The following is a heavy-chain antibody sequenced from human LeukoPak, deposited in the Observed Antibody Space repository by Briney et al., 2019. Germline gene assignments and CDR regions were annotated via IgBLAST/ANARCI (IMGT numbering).Heavy chain of an antibody. CDR3: ARGDYYDSSGYYY. CDR2: INPNSGGT. Sequence: ASVKVSCKASGYTFTGYYMHWVRQAPGQGLEWMGWINPNSGGTNYAQKFQGRVTMTRDTSISTAYMELSRLRSDDTAVYYCARGDYYDSSGYYYWGQGTLVTVSS. J-gene: IGHJ4*02. CDR1: GYTFTGYY. V-gene: IGHV1-2*02. D-gene: IGHD3-22*01.